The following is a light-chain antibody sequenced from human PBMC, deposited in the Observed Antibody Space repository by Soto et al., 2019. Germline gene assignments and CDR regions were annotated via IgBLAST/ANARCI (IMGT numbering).Light chain of an antibody. CDR1: QSVSVN. V-gene: IGKV3-15*01. CDR3: QQYSNWPT. Sequence: EIVMTQSPATLSVSPGERATLSCRASQSVSVNLAWYQQKRGQAPRLLIYGASTRATGIPARFSGSGSGTEFTLTISSLQSEDFAVYYCQQYSNWPTFGGGTKVDIK. J-gene: IGKJ4*01. CDR2: GAS.